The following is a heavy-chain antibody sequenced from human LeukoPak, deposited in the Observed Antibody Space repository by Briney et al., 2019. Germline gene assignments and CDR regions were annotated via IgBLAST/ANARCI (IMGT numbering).Heavy chain of an antibody. D-gene: IGHD2-15*01. CDR3: AGGAGWLSDY. J-gene: IGHJ4*02. V-gene: IGHV3-7*03. CDR1: GFTVTNYA. Sequence: PGGSLRLSCAASGFTVTNYAMYWVRQAPGKGLEWVALIKEDGSEELYDGSVEGRFTISRDSGKNSLYLQMNSLRAEDTAVYYCAGGAGWLSDYWGQGTLVTVSS. CDR2: IKEDGSEE.